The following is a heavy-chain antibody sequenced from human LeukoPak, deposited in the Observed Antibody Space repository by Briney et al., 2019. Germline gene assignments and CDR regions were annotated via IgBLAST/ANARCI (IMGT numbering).Heavy chain of an antibody. J-gene: IGHJ5*02. Sequence: GGSLRLSCAASGFTFSSYGMHWVRQAPGKGLEWVAVISYDGSNKYYADSVKGRFTISRDNSKNTLYLQMNSLRAEDTAVYYCARNRLSTVITPVLWLDPWGQGTLVTVSS. D-gene: IGHD4-23*01. CDR3: ARNRLSTVITPVLWLDP. CDR2: ISYDGSNK. CDR1: GFTFSSYG. V-gene: IGHV3-30*03.